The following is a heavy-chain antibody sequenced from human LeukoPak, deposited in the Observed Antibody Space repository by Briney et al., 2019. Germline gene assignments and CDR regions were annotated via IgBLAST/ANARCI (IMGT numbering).Heavy chain of an antibody. CDR2: IYSGGIT. CDR1: GFTVSTNY. Sequence: GGSLRLSCAASGFTVSTNYMSWVRQAPGKGLEWVSLIYSGGITQYADSVKGRFTISRDNSKNTLYLQMTSLRAEDTAVYYCARDGYYDSSGYRKHDGFDIWGQGTLVTVSS. J-gene: IGHJ3*02. V-gene: IGHV3-66*01. CDR3: ARDGYYDSSGYRKHDGFDI. D-gene: IGHD3-22*01.